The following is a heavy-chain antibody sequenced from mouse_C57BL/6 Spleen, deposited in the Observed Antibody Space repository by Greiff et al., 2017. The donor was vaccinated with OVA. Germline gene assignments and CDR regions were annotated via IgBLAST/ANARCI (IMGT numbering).Heavy chain of an antibody. CDR2: IYPGDGDT. CDR3: ARRGLLRSGYAMDY. V-gene: IGHV1-80*01. Sequence: QVQLKESGAELVKPGASVKISCKASGYAFSSYWMNWVKQRPGKGLEGIGQIYPGDGDTNYNGKFKGKATLTADKSSSTAYMQLSSLTSEDSAVYFCARRGLLRSGYAMDYWGQGTSVTVSS. D-gene: IGHD1-1*01. CDR1: GYAFSSYW. J-gene: IGHJ4*01.